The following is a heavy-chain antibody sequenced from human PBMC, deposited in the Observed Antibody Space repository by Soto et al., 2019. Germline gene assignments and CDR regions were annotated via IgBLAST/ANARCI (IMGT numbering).Heavy chain of an antibody. J-gene: IGHJ2*01. D-gene: IGHD5-12*01. CDR2: IGDSGSFI. Sequence: MELVESGGGLVKPGGSLRLSCEASGFAFSDYTMHWVRQAPGRGLDWVSSIGDSGSFIYYADSMKGRITISRDNAKKTFYLQMNHLRVEDTAIYYCARDRGHDAWYFDLWGGGTAVTVSS. CDR1: GFAFSDYT. V-gene: IGHV3-21*01. CDR3: ARDRGHDAWYFDL.